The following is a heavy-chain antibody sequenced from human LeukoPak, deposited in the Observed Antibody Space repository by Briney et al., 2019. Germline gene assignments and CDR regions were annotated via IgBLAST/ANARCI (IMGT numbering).Heavy chain of an antibody. CDR3: AKSSAGITWFDP. D-gene: IGHD1-1*01. V-gene: IGHV3-30*02. CDR2: TRFDDSYE. Sequence: GGSLRLSCEASGFTFSNYWMSWVRQAPGKGPEWVAFTRFDDSYEAYGDSVKGRFTISRDNSKNTLYLQMDSLRSDDTAVYYCAKSSAGITWFDPWGQGTLVTVSS. J-gene: IGHJ5*02. CDR1: GFTFSNYW.